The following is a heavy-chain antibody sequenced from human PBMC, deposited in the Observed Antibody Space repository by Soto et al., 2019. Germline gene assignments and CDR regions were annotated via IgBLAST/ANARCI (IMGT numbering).Heavy chain of an antibody. CDR1: GFTFSSYA. V-gene: IGHV3-30-3*01. D-gene: IGHD3-10*01. J-gene: IGHJ5*02. CDR2: ISYDGSNK. Sequence: QVQLVESGGGVVQPGRSLRLSCAASGFTFSSYAMHWVRQAPGKGLEWVAVISYDGSNKYYADSVKGRFTISRDNSKNSLYLQMNSLRAEDTAVCYCARCGSGSYYIFGWFDPWGQGTLVTVSS. CDR3: ARCGSGSYYIFGWFDP.